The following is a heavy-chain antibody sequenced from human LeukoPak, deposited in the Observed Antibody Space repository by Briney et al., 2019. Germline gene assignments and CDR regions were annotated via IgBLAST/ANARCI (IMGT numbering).Heavy chain of an antibody. CDR3: ASQIMSSSRQAFDY. CDR1: GGSISSYY. D-gene: IGHD6-13*01. V-gene: IGHV4-59*01. Sequence: HSETLSLTCTVSGGSISSYYWSWIRQPPGKGLEWIGYIYYSGSTNYNPSLKSRVTISVDTSKNQFSLKLSSVTAADTAVYYCASQIMSSSRQAFDYWGQGTLVTVSS. CDR2: IYYSGST. J-gene: IGHJ4*02.